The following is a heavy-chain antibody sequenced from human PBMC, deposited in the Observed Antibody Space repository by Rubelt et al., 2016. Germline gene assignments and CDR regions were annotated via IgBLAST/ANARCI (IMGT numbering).Heavy chain of an antibody. D-gene: IGHD3-3*01. J-gene: IGHJ4*02. V-gene: IGHV1-2*02. CDR3: SRWVYVLRFLEVGY. CDR1: GYTFTGYY. CDR2: INPNSGGT. Sequence: QVQLVQSGAEVKKPGASVKVSCKASGYTFTGYYMHWVRQAPGQGLEWMGWINPNSGGTNYAQKFHGSVTMTRDTSLSTAYMELSRLRSDDTAGYYCSRWVYVLRFLEVGYWGQGALVTVSS.